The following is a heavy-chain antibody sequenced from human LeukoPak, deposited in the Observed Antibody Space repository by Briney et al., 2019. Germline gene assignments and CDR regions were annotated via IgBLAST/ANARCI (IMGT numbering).Heavy chain of an antibody. Sequence: SETLSLTCAVYGGSFSGYYWTWIRQTPEKGLEWSGEMNPSGSTNYNPSLKSRVTISVDTSKNQFSLELSSVTAADTAVYYCARGRQDVTMIVVVMTAVSYYLDVWGKGTTVTVS. D-gene: IGHD3-22*01. CDR1: GGSFSGYY. J-gene: IGHJ6*03. V-gene: IGHV4-34*01. CDR3: ARGRQDVTMIVVVMTAVSYYLDV. CDR2: MNPSGST.